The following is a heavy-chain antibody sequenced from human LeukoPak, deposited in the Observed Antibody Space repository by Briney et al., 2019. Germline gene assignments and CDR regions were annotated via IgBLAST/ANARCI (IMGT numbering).Heavy chain of an antibody. CDR3: ARDQNVAAAGAYYYHSYYMDV. CDR2: IIPIFGTA. J-gene: IGHJ6*03. D-gene: IGHD6-13*01. CDR1: GGTFSSYA. V-gene: IGHV1-69*05. Sequence: ASVKVSCKASGGTFSSYAISWVRQAPGRGLEWMGRIIPIFGTANYAQKFQGRVTITTDESTSTAYMELSSLRSEDTAVYYCARDQNVAAAGAYYYHSYYMDVWGKGTTVTVSS.